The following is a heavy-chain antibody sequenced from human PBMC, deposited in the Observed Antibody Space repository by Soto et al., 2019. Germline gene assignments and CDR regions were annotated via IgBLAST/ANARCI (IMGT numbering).Heavy chain of an antibody. CDR2: ISSSSRYI. J-gene: IGHJ6*02. CDR3: ARALSYNYYYGMDV. CDR1: GFTFSSYS. D-gene: IGHD3-10*01. Sequence: GGSLRLSCAASGFTFSSYSMNWVRQAPGKGLEWVSSISSSSRYIYYADSVKGRFTISRDNAKNSLYLQMNSLRAEDTAVYYCARALSYNYYYGMDVWGQGTTVTVSS. V-gene: IGHV3-21*01.